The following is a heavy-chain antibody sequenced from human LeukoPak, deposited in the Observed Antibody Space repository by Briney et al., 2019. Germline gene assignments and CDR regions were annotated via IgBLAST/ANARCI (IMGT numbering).Heavy chain of an antibody. Sequence: ASVKVSCKASGGTFSSYAISWVRQAPGQGLEWMGGIIPIFGTANYAQKFQGRVTITADESTSTAYMELSSLRSEDTAVYYCARVSDCSSTSCYGLFDYWGQGTLVTVSS. J-gene: IGHJ4*02. D-gene: IGHD2-2*01. CDR2: IIPIFGTA. CDR3: ARVSDCSSTSCYGLFDY. V-gene: IGHV1-69*13. CDR1: GGTFSSYA.